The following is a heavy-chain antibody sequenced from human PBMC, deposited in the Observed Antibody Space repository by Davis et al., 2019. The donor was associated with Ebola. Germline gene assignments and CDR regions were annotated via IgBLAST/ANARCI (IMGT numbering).Heavy chain of an antibody. D-gene: IGHD4-23*01. CDR1: GFTFTSYS. Sequence: GESLKISCAASGFTFTSYSMNWVRQAPGKGLEWVSVIYTGGRTYYADSVKGRFTISRDNSKNTLYFQMSSLRAEDTAVYCCARGDFGGDSGYYYYYGMDVWGKGTTVIVSS. CDR2: IYTGGRT. CDR3: ARGDFGGDSGYYYYYGMDV. J-gene: IGHJ6*04. V-gene: IGHV3-66*01.